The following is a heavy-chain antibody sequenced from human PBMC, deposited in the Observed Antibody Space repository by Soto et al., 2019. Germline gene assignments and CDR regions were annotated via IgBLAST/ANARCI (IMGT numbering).Heavy chain of an antibody. J-gene: IGHJ6*02. V-gene: IGHV3-73*01. CDR2: IRSKANSYAT. Sequence: GGSLRLSCAASGFTFSGSAMHWVRQASGKGLEWVGRIRSKANSYATAYAESVKGRFTISRDNSKNTVYLQMNSLRTEDTAVYYCAKAPASPTDTSRFVNYYYYYGMDVWGQGTTVTVSS. CDR3: AKAPASPTDTSRFVNYYYYYGMDV. D-gene: IGHD6-6*01. CDR1: GFTFSGSA.